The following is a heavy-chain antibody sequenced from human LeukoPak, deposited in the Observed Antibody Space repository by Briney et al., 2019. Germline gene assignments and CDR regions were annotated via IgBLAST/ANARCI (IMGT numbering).Heavy chain of an antibody. CDR3: ALGYCSGGSCQHSYYFDY. V-gene: IGHV4-59*12. D-gene: IGHD2-15*01. J-gene: IGHJ4*02. CDR2: IYYSGST. CDR1: GGSISSYY. Sequence: SETLSLTCTVSGGSISSYYWSWIRQPPGKGLEWIGYIYYSGSTNYNPSLKSRVTISVDTSKNQFSLKLSSVTAADTAVYYCALGYCSGGSCQHSYYFDYWGQGTLVTVSS.